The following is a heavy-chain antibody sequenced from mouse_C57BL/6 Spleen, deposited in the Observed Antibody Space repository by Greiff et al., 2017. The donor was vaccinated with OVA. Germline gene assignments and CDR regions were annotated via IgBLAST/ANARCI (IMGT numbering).Heavy chain of an antibody. Sequence: QVQLQQPGAELVMPGASVKLSCKASGYTFTSYWMHWVKQRPGQGLEWIGEIDPSDSYTNYNQKFKGKSTLTVDKSSSTAYMQLSSLTSEDSAVYYCARGSNYVGLLYAMDYWGQGTSVTVSS. D-gene: IGHD2-5*01. CDR1: GYTFTSYW. CDR3: ARGSNYVGLLYAMDY. J-gene: IGHJ4*01. CDR2: IDPSDSYT. V-gene: IGHV1-69*01.